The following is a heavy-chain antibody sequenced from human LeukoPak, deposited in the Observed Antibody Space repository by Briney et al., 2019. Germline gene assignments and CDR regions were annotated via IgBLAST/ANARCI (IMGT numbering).Heavy chain of an antibody. J-gene: IGHJ4*02. V-gene: IGHV4-39*01. CDR2: IYYRGST. Sequence: SETLSLTCAVYGGSFSNYYWGWVRQPPGKGLEWIASIYYRGSTYYNQSLKSRVTISVDTSKKQFSLKVTSVTAADTAVYYCARLLPIAAAGGHYFDYWGQGTLVTVSS. CDR3: ARLLPIAAAGGHYFDY. CDR1: GGSFSNYY. D-gene: IGHD6-13*01.